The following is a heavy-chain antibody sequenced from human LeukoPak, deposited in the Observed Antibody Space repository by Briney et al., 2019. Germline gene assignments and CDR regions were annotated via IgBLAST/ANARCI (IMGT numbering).Heavy chain of an antibody. Sequence: ASVKVSCKASGYTFTSYAMNWVRQAPGQGLEWMGWINTNTGNPTYAQGFTGRFVFSLDTSVSTAYLQISSLKAEDTAVYYCARDLAWLKGGILYLFDYWGQGTLVTVSS. D-gene: IGHD2/OR15-2a*01. CDR3: ARDLAWLKGGILYLFDY. CDR2: INTNTGNP. J-gene: IGHJ4*02. CDR1: GYTFTSYA. V-gene: IGHV7-4-1*02.